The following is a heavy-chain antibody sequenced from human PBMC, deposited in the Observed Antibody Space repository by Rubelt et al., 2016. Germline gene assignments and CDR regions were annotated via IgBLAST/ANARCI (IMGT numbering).Heavy chain of an antibody. CDR2: INTYNGNT. D-gene: IGHD6-6*01. Sequence: QVQLVQSGAEVKKPGASVKVSCKASGYTFTSYAMHWVRQAPGQRLEWMGWINTYNGNTNNAQNFQGSVPVTTGTSTRTAYMELRSLRSDDTAVYYCARRHRDFYFGMDVWGQGTTVTVSS. CDR3: ARRHRDFYFGMDV. J-gene: IGHJ6*02. CDR1: GYTFTSYA. V-gene: IGHV1-3*04.